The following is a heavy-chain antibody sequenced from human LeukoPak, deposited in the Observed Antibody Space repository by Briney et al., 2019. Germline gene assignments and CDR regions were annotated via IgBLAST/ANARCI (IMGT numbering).Heavy chain of an antibody. V-gene: IGHV1-2*02. CDR2: INPNSGGT. Sequence: VASVKVSCKASGYTFTGYYMHWVRQAPGQGLEWMGCINPNSGGTNYAQKFQGRVTMTGDTSISTAYMELRRVTSDDTAVYYCARDRDYSNTERGFDYWGQGALVTVSS. J-gene: IGHJ4*02. CDR1: GYTFTGYY. CDR3: ARDRDYSNTERGFDY. D-gene: IGHD4-11*01.